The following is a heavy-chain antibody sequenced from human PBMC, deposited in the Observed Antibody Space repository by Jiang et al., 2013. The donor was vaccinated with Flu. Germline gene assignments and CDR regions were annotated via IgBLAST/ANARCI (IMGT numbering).Heavy chain of an antibody. D-gene: IGHD6-13*01. CDR3: ARGNSSSWFYFEY. J-gene: IGHJ4*02. V-gene: IGHV2-5*01. CDR2: IYGNDGE. Sequence: GFSLSTSGVGVGWVRQPPGKAPEWLALIYGNDGERYSPSLKNRLTITKDTSRNQVALTMTNMDPVDTATYFCARGNSSSWFYFEYWGQGTLVTVSS. CDR1: GFSLSTSGVG.